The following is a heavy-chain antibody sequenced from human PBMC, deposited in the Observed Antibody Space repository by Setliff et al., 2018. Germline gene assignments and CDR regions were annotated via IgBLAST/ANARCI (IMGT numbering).Heavy chain of an antibody. Sequence: GGSLRLSCAASDFTFSSYGMHWVRQAPGKGLEWVAFIRWGGTRKDYADSVKGRFTISRDNSKDTLYLQMDSLRAEDTAVYFCARDQFRNSGGLYSWGQGTLVTVS. CDR3: ARDQFRNSGGLYS. D-gene: IGHD1-7*01. CDR1: DFTFSSYG. V-gene: IGHV3-30*02. J-gene: IGHJ5*02. CDR2: IRWGGTRK.